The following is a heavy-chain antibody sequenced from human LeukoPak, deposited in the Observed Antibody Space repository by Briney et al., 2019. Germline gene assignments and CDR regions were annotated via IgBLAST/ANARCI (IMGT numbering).Heavy chain of an antibody. CDR2: IHSSGGT. D-gene: IGHD4-17*01. CDR3: IVFGDSNH. CDR1: GFTGSNNY. J-gene: IGHJ5*02. Sequence: GGSLRLSCAASGFTGSNNYMSWVRQAPGKGLEWVSAIHSSGGTYYADSVKGRFTISRDTSKNTLYLQNNSLRVEDTAVYYCIVFGDSNHWGQGTLVTVSS. V-gene: IGHV3-53*01.